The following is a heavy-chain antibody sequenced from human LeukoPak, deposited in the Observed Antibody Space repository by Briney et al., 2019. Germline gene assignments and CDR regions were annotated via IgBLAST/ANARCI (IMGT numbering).Heavy chain of an antibody. Sequence: ASVKVSCKASGYTFTSYGISWVRQAPGQGLEWMGWISAYNGNTNYAQKLQGRVTMTTDTSTSTAYMELRSLRSDDTAVYYCARDNTIFGVGEAPSYWGQGTLVTVSS. D-gene: IGHD3-3*01. J-gene: IGHJ4*02. CDR1: GYTFTSYG. V-gene: IGHV1-18*01. CDR3: ARDNTIFGVGEAPSY. CDR2: ISAYNGNT.